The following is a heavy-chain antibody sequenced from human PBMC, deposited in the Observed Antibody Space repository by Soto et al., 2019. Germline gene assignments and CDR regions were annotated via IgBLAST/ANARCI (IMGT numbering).Heavy chain of an antibody. V-gene: IGHV4-34*01. Sequence: SETLSLTCAVYGGSFSGYYWSWIRQPPGKGLEWIGEINHSGSTNYNPSLKSRVTISVDTSKNQFSLKLSSVTAADTAVYYCARRAARHFDYWGQGTVVTVSS. CDR2: INHSGST. CDR3: ARRAARHFDY. CDR1: GGSFSGYY. D-gene: IGHD6-6*01. J-gene: IGHJ4*02.